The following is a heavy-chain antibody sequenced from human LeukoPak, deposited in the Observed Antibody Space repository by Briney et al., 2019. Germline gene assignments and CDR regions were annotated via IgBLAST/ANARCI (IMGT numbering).Heavy chain of an antibody. V-gene: IGHV3-21*04. J-gene: IGHJ4*02. Sequence: GGSLRLSCAASEFTFSSYNMNWVRQAPGKGLEWVSSISSSSDYIYYADSVKGRFTISRDNAKNSVLLQMNSLRAEDTAVYYCAKSKWVVGAHYFDYWGQGTLVTVSS. D-gene: IGHD1-26*01. CDR2: ISSSSDYI. CDR1: EFTFSSYN. CDR3: AKSKWVVGAHYFDY.